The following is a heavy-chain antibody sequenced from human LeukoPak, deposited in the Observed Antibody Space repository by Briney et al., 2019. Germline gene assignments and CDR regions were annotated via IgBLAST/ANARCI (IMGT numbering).Heavy chain of an antibody. Sequence: ASVKVSCKTSGYTFTGIGRYLYWVRQAPGQGLEWVGWIHPNSGNTKSAQKFQGRVTMTRDTSISTAYMELSSLRSEDTAVYYCAKGENSGYDWDKYCYYMDVWGKGTTVTVSS. CDR1: GYTFTGIGRY. CDR2: IHPNSGNT. CDR3: AKGENSGYDWDKYCYYMDV. D-gene: IGHD5-12*01. J-gene: IGHJ6*03. V-gene: IGHV1-2*02.